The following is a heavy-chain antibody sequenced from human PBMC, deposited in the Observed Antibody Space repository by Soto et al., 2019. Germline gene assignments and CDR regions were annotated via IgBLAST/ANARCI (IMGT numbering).Heavy chain of an antibody. V-gene: IGHV3-21*01. CDR1: GFTFSLYN. CDR3: ARDTKFWEF. Sequence: GGSLRLSCAASGFTFSLYNINWVRQAPGKGLEWVSSITGYGSDKFYADSVKGRFIISRDNAENSVYLQMNSLRVEDTAVYYCARDTKFWEFWGQGTKVTVAS. CDR2: ITGYGSDK. J-gene: IGHJ6*02. D-gene: IGHD3-3*01.